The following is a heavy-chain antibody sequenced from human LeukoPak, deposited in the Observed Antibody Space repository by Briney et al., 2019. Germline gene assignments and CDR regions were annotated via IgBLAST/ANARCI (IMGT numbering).Heavy chain of an antibody. CDR3: ASIGSLFDC. D-gene: IGHD1-26*01. V-gene: IGHV7-4-1*02. CDR1: GYTFAKYA. Sequence: ASVKVSCKASGYTFAKYAMNWVRQAPGQGLEFMGWINTGTGNLTYAQDFTGRFVFSLDTSVNTAYLQITSLKAEDTAVYYCASIGSLFDCWGQGTLVTVSS. CDR2: INTGTGNL. J-gene: IGHJ4*02.